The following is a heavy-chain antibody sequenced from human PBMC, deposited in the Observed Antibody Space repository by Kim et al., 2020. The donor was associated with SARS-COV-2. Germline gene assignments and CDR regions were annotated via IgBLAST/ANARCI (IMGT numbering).Heavy chain of an antibody. Sequence: GGSLRLSCAASGFTFSSYAMSWVRQAPGKGLEWVSAISGSGGSTYYADSVKGRFTISRDNSKNTLNLQMNILRAEGTAVYYCVKNGYSSSPFAFDYWGQGTLVTVSS. CDR1: GFTFSSYA. CDR3: VKNGYSSSPFAFDY. V-gene: IGHV3-23*01. D-gene: IGHD6-6*01. CDR2: ISGSGGST. J-gene: IGHJ4*02.